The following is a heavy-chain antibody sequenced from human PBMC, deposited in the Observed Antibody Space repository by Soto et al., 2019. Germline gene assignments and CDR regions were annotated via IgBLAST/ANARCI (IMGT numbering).Heavy chain of an antibody. J-gene: IGHJ4*02. CDR3: ASPKYSSGWYGGYYFDY. Sequence: QVQLVQSGAEVKKPGSSVKVSCKASGGTFSSYAISWVRQAPGQGLEWMGGIIPIFGTANYAQKFQGRVTITADKSTSTAYMELSSLRSEDTAVYYCASPKYSSGWYGGYYFDYWGQGTLATVSS. CDR1: GGTFSSYA. D-gene: IGHD6-19*01. V-gene: IGHV1-69*06. CDR2: IIPIFGTA.